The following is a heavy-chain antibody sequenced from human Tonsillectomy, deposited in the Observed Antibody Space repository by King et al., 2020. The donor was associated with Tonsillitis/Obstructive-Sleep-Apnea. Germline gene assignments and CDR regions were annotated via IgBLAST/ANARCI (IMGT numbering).Heavy chain of an antibody. V-gene: IGHV3-30*04. CDR2: IPYDGSNK. CDR1: GFTFRNYI. J-gene: IGHJ4*02. CDR3: ARDLGYSSSSGGFSY. D-gene: IGHD6-6*01. Sequence: VQLVQSGGGVVQPGKSLRLSCAASGFTFRNYIMHWVRQAPGKGLEWVAVIPYDGSNKYYADSVKGRFTISRDNSKNTLYLQMNSLRAEDTAVYYCARDLGYSSSSGGFSYWGQGTLVTVSS.